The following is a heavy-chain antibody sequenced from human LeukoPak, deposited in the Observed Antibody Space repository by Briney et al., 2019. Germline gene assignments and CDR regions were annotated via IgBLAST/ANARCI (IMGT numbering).Heavy chain of an antibody. J-gene: IGHJ4*02. CDR1: GFTFSSYS. CDR2: ISSSSSTI. V-gene: IGHV3-48*01. CDR3: ARDPTPTQLWFRGTFDY. D-gene: IGHD5-18*01. Sequence: GGSLRLSCAASGFTFSSYSMNWVRQAPGKGLEWVSYISSSSSTIYYADSVKGRFTISRDNAKNSLYLHMNSLRADDTAVYYCARDPTPTQLWFRGTFDYWGQGALVTVSS.